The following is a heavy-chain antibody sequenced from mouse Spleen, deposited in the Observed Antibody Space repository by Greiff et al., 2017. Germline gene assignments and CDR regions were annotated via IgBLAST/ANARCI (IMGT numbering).Heavy chain of an antibody. D-gene: IGHD1-1*01. CDR1: GFTFSDYY. CDR2: INYDGSST. Sequence: EVMLVESEGGLVQPGSSMKLSCTASGFTFSDYYMAWVRQVPEKGLEWVANINYDGSSTYYLDSLKSRFIISRDNAKNILYLQMSSLKSEDTATYYCARDYGRGYAMDYWGQGTSVTVSS. J-gene: IGHJ4*01. V-gene: IGHV5-16*01. CDR3: ARDYGRGYAMDY.